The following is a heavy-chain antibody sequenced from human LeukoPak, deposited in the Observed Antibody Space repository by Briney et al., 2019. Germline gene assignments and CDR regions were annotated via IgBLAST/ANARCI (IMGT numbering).Heavy chain of an antibody. CDR2: ISSSGTTI. Sequence: GGSLRLSCAASGFTFSSYGMIWVRQTPGKGLECVSYISSSGTTIYYADSVKGRFTISRDNARNSLYLQMNSLRAEDTAVYYCARRRDSGSLQHFDYWGQGTLVTVSS. D-gene: IGHD1-26*01. J-gene: IGHJ4*02. CDR3: ARRRDSGSLQHFDY. CDR1: GFTFSSYG. V-gene: IGHV3-48*04.